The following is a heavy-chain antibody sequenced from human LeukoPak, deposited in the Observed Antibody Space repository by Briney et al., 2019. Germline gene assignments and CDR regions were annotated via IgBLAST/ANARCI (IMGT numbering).Heavy chain of an antibody. CDR1: GFTVSSNY. CDR2: ISSGSDYI. V-gene: IGHV3-21*01. CDR3: ARASGLVNN. J-gene: IGHJ4*02. Sequence: GGSLRLSCAASGFTVSSNYMSWVRQAPGKGLDWVSSISSGSDYIYYADSVKGRFTISRDNAKNSLNLQMNSLRVEDTAVYYCARASGLVNNWGQGTLVTVSS. D-gene: IGHD2/OR15-2a*01.